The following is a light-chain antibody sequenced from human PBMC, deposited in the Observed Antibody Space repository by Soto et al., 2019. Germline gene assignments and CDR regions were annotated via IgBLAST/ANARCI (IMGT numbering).Light chain of an antibody. CDR3: CSYGGSFPYV. J-gene: IGLJ1*01. V-gene: IGLV2-11*01. Sequence: QSALTQPPSVSGSPGQSVTISCTGTSSDVCGYDYVSWYQQRPGKAPKLLIYDVTKRPSGVPDRFSGSKSGNTASLTISGLQAEDEADFYCCSYGGSFPYVFGTGTKLTVL. CDR1: SSDVCGYDY. CDR2: DVT.